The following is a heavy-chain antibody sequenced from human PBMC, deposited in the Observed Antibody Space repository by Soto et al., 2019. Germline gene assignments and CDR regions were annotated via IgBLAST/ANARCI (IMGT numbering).Heavy chain of an antibody. Sequence: SVKVSCKASGFTFTSSAVQWVRQARGQRLEWIGWIVVGSGNTNYAQKFQERVTITRDMSTSTAYMELSSLRSEDTAGYYCAREGYCSSGSCALYDHDYFGMDVWGQGTTVTVSS. CDR1: GFTFTSSA. J-gene: IGHJ6*02. V-gene: IGHV1-58*01. CDR2: IVVGSGNT. CDR3: AREGYCSSGSCALYDHDYFGMDV. D-gene: IGHD2-15*01.